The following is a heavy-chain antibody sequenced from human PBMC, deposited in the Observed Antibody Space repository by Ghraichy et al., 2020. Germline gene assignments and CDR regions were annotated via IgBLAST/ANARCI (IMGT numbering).Heavy chain of an antibody. CDR3: ARDWKGMDV. J-gene: IGHJ6*02. D-gene: IGHD1-1*01. Sequence: GGSLRLSCAESGFTFSSYAMHWVRQAPGKGLEWVAVIWYDGSNKYYADSVKGRFTISRDNSKNTLYLQMNSLRGEDTAVHYCARDWKGMDVWGQGTTVTVSS. CDR1: GFTFSSYA. V-gene: IGHV3-33*01. CDR2: IWYDGSNK.